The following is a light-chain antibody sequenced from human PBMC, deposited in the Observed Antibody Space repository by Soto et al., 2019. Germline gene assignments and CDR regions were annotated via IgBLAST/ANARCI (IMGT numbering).Light chain of an antibody. J-gene: IGKJ5*01. CDR2: GAS. V-gene: IGKV3-15*01. CDR3: QQYNNWPPIT. CDR1: QSVSSN. Sequence: EIVLTQSPATLSVSPGERATLSCRASQSVSSNLAWYQQKPGQAPRLLIYGASTRATGIPARFSGSGSGTEFTLTISRLESEDFAVYYCQQYNNWPPITFGQGTRLEIK.